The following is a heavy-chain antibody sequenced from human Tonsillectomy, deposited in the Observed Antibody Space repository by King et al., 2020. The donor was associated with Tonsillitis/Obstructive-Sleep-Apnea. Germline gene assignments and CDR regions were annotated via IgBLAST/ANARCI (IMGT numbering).Heavy chain of an antibody. CDR3: ARESGFGYYDILTGYPFDY. D-gene: IGHD3-9*01. CDR2: IIPILGIA. J-gene: IGHJ4*02. Sequence: VQLVESGAEVKKPGSSVKVSCKASGGTFSSYAISWVRQAPGQGLEWMGGIIPILGIANYAQKFQGRVTITADKSTSTAYMELSSLRSEDTAVYYCARESGFGYYDILTGYPFDYWGQGTLVTVSS. V-gene: IGHV1-69*10. CDR1: GGTFSSYA.